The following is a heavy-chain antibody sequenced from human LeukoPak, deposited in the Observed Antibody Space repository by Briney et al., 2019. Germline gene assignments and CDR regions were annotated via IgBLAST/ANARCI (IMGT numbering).Heavy chain of an antibody. Sequence: PGGSLRLSCAASGFTFSSYAMSWVRQAPGKGLEWVSAISGSGGSTYYADSVKGRFTISRDNSKNTLYLQMNSVRDEDTAFYYCAKTPYSSGRSPFDYWGQGTLVTVSS. CDR2: ISGSGGST. CDR3: AKTPYSSGRSPFDY. CDR1: GFTFSSYA. V-gene: IGHV3-23*01. J-gene: IGHJ4*02. D-gene: IGHD6-19*01.